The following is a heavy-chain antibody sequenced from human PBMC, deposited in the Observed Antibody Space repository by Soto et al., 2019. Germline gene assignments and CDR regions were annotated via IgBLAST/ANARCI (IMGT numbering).Heavy chain of an antibody. CDR1: GGTFSSYA. J-gene: IGHJ4*02. CDR2: IIPIFGTA. Sequence: QVQLVQSGAEVKKPGSSVKVSCKASGGTFSSYAISWVRQAPGQGLEWMGGIIPIFGTANYAQKFQGRVTITADESTSTAYMELGSLRSEDTAVYYCARSPQVWELLPPDFDYWGQGTLVTVSS. D-gene: IGHD1-26*01. CDR3: ARSPQVWELLPPDFDY. V-gene: IGHV1-69*01.